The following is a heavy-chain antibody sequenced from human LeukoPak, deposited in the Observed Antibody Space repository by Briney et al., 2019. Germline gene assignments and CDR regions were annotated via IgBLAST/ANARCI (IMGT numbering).Heavy chain of an antibody. D-gene: IGHD5-18*01. CDR2: INHSGST. V-gene: IGHV4-34*01. J-gene: IGHJ4*02. Sequence: SETLSLTCAVYGGSFSGYYWSWIRQPPGKGLEWIGEINHSGSTNYNPSLKSRVTISVDTSKNQFSLKLSSVTAADTAVYYCASKEGGSYGYYYYFDYWGQGTLVAVSS. CDR3: ASKEGGSYGYYYYFDY. CDR1: GGSFSGYY.